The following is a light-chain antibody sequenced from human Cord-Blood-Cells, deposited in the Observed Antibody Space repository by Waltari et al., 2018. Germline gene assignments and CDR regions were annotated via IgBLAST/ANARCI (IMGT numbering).Light chain of an antibody. Sequence: EIVMTQSLATLSVSPGERATLPCRARQSVSSNLARYQQKPGQAPRLLIYGASTRATGIPARFSGSGSGTEFTLTISSLQSEDFAVYYCQQYNNWPPYTFGQGTKLEIK. CDR3: QQYNNWPPYT. V-gene: IGKV3-15*01. J-gene: IGKJ2*01. CDR2: GAS. CDR1: QSVSSN.